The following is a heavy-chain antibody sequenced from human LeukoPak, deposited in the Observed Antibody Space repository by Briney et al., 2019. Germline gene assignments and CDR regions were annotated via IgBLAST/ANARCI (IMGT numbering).Heavy chain of an antibody. CDR1: GFTFSSYA. CDR3: ARDGKYCSGGSCYYYYGMDV. CDR2: IRKDGSNI. Sequence: GRSLRLSCAASGFTFSSYAMHWVRQAPGKGLEWVTYIRKDGSNIYYAESVKGRFTIPRDNSKNTLYLQMNSLRAEDTAVYYCARDGKYCSGGSCYYYYGMDVWGQGTTVTVSS. J-gene: IGHJ6*02. V-gene: IGHV3-30*04. D-gene: IGHD2-15*01.